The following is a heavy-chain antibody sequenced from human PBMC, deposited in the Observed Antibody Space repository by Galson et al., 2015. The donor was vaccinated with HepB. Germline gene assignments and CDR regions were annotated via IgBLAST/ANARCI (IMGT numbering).Heavy chain of an antibody. CDR1: GYTFTSYY. J-gene: IGHJ4*02. D-gene: IGHD6-6*01. CDR3: ARDEGSSAPYFDY. Sequence: SVKVSCKASGYTFTSYYMHWVRQAPGQGLEWMGIINPSGGSTSYAQRFQGRVTMTRDTSTSTVYMELSSLRSEDTAVYYCARDEGSSAPYFDYWGQGTLVTVSP. V-gene: IGHV1-46*01. CDR2: INPSGGST.